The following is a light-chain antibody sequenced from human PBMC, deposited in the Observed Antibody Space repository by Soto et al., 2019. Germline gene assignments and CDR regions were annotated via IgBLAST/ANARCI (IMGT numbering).Light chain of an antibody. CDR2: DVS. CDR3: QHYNSYSEA. V-gene: IGKV3-20*01. Sequence: IVLTQATGPLFLSPGQRATLSYRASQSVTSKYLAWFQQKPGQAPRLLLYDVSTRATGFPDRFSGSGSGTEFTLTISSLQPDDFATYYCQHYNSYSEAFGQGTKVDI. J-gene: IGKJ1*01. CDR1: QSVTSKY.